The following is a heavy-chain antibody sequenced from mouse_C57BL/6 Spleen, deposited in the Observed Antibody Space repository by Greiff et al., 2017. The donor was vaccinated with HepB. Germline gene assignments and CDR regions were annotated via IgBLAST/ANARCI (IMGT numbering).Heavy chain of an antibody. CDR2: IYPGSGST. J-gene: IGHJ3*01. CDR3: ARGYYYGSGFAY. D-gene: IGHD1-1*01. CDR1: GYTFTSYW. V-gene: IGHV1-55*01. Sequence: QVHVKQPGAELVKPGASVKMSCKASGYTFTSYWITWVKQRPGQGLEWIGDIYPGSGSTNYNEKFKSKATLTVDTSSSTAYMQLSSLTSEDSAVYYCARGYYYGSGFAYWGQGTLVTVSA.